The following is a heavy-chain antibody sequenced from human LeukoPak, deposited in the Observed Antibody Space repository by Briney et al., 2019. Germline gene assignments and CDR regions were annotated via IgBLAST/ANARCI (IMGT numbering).Heavy chain of an antibody. Sequence: SETLSLTCAVYGGSFSGYYWSWIRQPPGKGLEWIGEINHSGSTNYNPSLKSRVTISVDTSKNQFSLKLSSVTAADTAVYYCARRKSRAIAVAAPFDYWGQGTLVTVSS. CDR3: ARRKSRAIAVAAPFDY. J-gene: IGHJ4*02. D-gene: IGHD6-19*01. CDR1: GGSFSGYY. CDR2: INHSGST. V-gene: IGHV4-34*01.